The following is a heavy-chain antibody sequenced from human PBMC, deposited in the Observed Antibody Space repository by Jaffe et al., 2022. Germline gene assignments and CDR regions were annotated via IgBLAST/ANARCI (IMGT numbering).Heavy chain of an antibody. CDR3: AKPPMGILTGYYTPSNDAFDI. CDR2: ISGSGGST. V-gene: IGHV3-23*01. CDR1: GFTFSSYA. J-gene: IGHJ3*02. Sequence: EVQLLESGGGLVQPGGSLRLSCAASGFTFSSYAMSWVRQAPGKGLEWVSAISGSGGSTYYADSVKGRFTISRDNSKNTLYLQMNSLRAEDTAVYYCAKPPMGILTGYYTPSNDAFDIWGQGTMVTVSS. D-gene: IGHD3-9*01.